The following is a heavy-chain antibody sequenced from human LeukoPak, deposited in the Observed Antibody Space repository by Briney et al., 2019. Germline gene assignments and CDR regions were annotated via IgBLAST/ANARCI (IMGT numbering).Heavy chain of an antibody. J-gene: IGHJ6*03. D-gene: IGHD6-13*01. V-gene: IGHV4-59*01. CDR1: GGSISSYY. Sequence: SETLSLTCTVSGGSISSYYWSWIRQPPGKGLEWIGYIYYSGSTNYNPSLKSRVTISVDTSKNQFSLKLSSVTAADTAVYYCARTAAAGRAFYYYYYMDVWGKGTTVTISS. CDR2: IYYSGST. CDR3: ARTAAAGRAFYYYYYMDV.